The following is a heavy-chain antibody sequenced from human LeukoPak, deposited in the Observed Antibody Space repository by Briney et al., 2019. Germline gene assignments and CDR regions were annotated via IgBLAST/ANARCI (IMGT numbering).Heavy chain of an antibody. D-gene: IGHD6-19*01. CDR2: ISYDGSNK. Sequence: GGSLRLSCAASGFTFSSYGMHWVRQAPGKGLEWVAVISYDGSNKYYADSVKGRFTISRDNSKNTLYLQMNSLRAEDTAVYYCAKDSTAVAGVFDYWGQGTLATVSS. J-gene: IGHJ4*02. V-gene: IGHV3-30*18. CDR1: GFTFSSYG. CDR3: AKDSTAVAGVFDY.